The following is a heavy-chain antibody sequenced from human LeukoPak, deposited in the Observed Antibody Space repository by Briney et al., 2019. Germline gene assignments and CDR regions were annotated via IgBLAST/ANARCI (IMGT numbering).Heavy chain of an antibody. V-gene: IGHV3-48*03. J-gene: IGHJ6*04. CDR1: GFTFISYA. D-gene: IGHD3-10*02. CDR2: ISSSGSTI. CDR3: AELGITMIGGV. Sequence: GGSLRLSCAASGFTFISYAMNWVRQAPGKGLEWVSYISSSGSTIYYADSVKGRFTISRDNAKNSLYLQMNSLRAEDTAVYYCAELGITMIGGVWGKGTTVTISS.